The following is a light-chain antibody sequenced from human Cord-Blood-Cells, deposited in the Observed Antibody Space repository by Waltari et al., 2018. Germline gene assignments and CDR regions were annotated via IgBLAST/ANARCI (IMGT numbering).Light chain of an antibody. CDR2: LGS. J-gene: IGKJ5*01. CDR1: QSLLHSNGYNY. Sequence: DLVMTQSPLSLPVTPGEPASISCRFSQSLLHSNGYNYLDWYLQKPGQSPQLLIYLGSNRASGVPDRFSGSGSGTDFTLKISRVEAEDVGVYYCMQALQTITFGQGTRLEIK. CDR3: MQALQTIT. V-gene: IGKV2-28*01.